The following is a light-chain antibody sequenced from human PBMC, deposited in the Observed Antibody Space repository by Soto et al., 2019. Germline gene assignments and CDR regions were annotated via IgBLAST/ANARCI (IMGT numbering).Light chain of an antibody. Sequence: IVLAQSPVTLSLSPGERATLSCRASQSVSSSYLAWYQQKPGQTPRLRIYGASSRATGIPDRFSGSGSGTDFTLTISRLEPEDFAVYYSQQYGSSPLTFGGGTKVDIK. V-gene: IGKV3-20*01. CDR3: QQYGSSPLT. J-gene: IGKJ4*01. CDR2: GAS. CDR1: QSVSSSY.